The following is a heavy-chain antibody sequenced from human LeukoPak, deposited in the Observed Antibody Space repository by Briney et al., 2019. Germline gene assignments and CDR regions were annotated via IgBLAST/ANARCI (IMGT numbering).Heavy chain of an antibody. D-gene: IGHD1-1*01. CDR3: ATLPRNEPSDYYYYYYMDV. CDR1: GYTLTELS. V-gene: IGHV1-24*01. CDR2: FDPEDGET. Sequence: ASVKVSCKVFGYTLTELSMHWVRQAPGKGLEWMGGFDPEDGETIYAQKFQGRVTMTEDTSTDTAYMELSSLRSEDTAVYYCATLPRNEPSDYYYYYYMDVWGKGTTVTVSS. J-gene: IGHJ6*03.